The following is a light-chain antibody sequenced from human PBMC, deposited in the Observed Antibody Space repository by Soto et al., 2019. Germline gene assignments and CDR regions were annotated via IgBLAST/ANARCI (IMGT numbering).Light chain of an antibody. V-gene: IGKV3-20*01. Sequence: EILFVQSSSTLSLSPGERATLSWRARQSISNSYLAWFQHKPGQAPRLLIYGASTRATGIPDRCRGSGSGTDFSLTISRLEPEDFAVYYCQQYGSSPPWTFGQGTKVDIK. CDR3: QQYGSSPPWT. J-gene: IGKJ1*01. CDR2: GAS. CDR1: QSISNSY.